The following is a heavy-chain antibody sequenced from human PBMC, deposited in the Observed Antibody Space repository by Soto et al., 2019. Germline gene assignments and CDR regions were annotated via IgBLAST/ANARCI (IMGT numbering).Heavy chain of an antibody. V-gene: IGHV2-5*01. CDR3: AHSSLWFGELTHYFDY. D-gene: IGHD3-10*01. CDR2: SYWSDVK. J-gene: IGHJ4*02. CDR1: GFSLRTSGGG. Sequence: QITLKESGPTLVKPTQTLTLTCTFSGFSLRTSGGGVGWIRQPPGKALEWLALSYWSDVKRYSPSLQSRLTITKDTSKNQVVLTMTNMDPVDTATYDCAHSSLWFGELTHYFDYWGKGTLVTVSS.